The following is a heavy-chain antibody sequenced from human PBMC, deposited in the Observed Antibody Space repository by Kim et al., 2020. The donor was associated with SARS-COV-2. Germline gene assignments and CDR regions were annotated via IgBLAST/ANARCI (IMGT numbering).Heavy chain of an antibody. V-gene: IGHV3-23*01. CDR2: IGTSGDST. CDR3: ARGLLVRGSVNYVMDV. CDR1: GFTFSRYA. D-gene: IGHD3-10*01. J-gene: IGHJ6*02. Sequence: GGSLTLSCATSGFTFSRYAMSWVRQAPGKGLEWVSAIGTSGDSTNYPDSVKGRFTISRDNSKNTLYLRVNSLRAEDTAVYYCARGLLVRGSVNYVMDVWGQGTTITVSS.